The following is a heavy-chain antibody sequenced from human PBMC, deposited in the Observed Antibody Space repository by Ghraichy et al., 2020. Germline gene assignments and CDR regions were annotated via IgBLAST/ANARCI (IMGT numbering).Heavy chain of an antibody. D-gene: IGHD1-7*01. J-gene: IGHJ6*02. CDR2: ISISGGTT. Sequence: GGSLRLSCAASGFTFNTYAMSWVRQAPGKGLEWVSAISISGGTTYYADSVKGRFTISRDNSKNTLYLQIHSLRAEDTAVYYCAKGPYDWNYVPPGMDVWGQGTTVTVSS. CDR1: GFTFNTYA. V-gene: IGHV3-23*01. CDR3: AKGPYDWNYVPPGMDV.